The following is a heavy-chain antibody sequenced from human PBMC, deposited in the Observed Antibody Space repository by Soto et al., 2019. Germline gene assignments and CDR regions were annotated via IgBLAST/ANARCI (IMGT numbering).Heavy chain of an antibody. V-gene: IGHV1-18*01. CDR2: IIAYDGDT. D-gene: IGHD5-18*01. CDR1: GYTFTSYG. CDR3: ARDSFTHNAMFTWAFDI. J-gene: IGHJ3*02. Sequence: GQLVLSGADVKRRGASVKISCRASGYTFTSYGISWVRQAPGQGLEWMGWIIAYDGDTKLSQKFEARVSMTTDTFTNTAYMELRILRSDDTADYYFARDSFTHNAMFTWAFDIWGQGTMVTVSS.